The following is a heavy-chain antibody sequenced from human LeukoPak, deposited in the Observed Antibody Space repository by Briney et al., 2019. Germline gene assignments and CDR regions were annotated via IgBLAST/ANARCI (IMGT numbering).Heavy chain of an antibody. Sequence: PGGSLRLSCAASGFTFSSYSMNWVRQAPGKGLEWVSSISSSGSTIYYADSVKGRFIICRDNAKNSLYLQMNSLRAEDTAVYYCARTAGRQAVPDYWGQGTLVTVSS. J-gene: IGHJ4*02. CDR1: GFTFSSYS. CDR2: ISSSGSTI. D-gene: IGHD6-13*01. CDR3: ARTAGRQAVPDY. V-gene: IGHV3-21*04.